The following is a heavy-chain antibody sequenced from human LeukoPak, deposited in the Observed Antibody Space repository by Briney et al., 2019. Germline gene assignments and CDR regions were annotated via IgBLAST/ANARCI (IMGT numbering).Heavy chain of an antibody. CDR2: IYYSGST. CDR3: ARPRSERHIDAFDI. D-gene: IGHD1-26*01. Sequence: PSETLSLTCTVSGGSISSYYWSWIRQPPGKGLEWIGYIYYSGSTNYNPSLKSRVTISVDTSKNQFSLKLSSVTAADTAVYYCARPRSERHIDAFDIWGQGTMVTVSS. V-gene: IGHV4-59*01. J-gene: IGHJ3*02. CDR1: GGSISSYY.